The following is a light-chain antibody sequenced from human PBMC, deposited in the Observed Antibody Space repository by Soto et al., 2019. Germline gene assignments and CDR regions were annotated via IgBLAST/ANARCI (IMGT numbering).Light chain of an antibody. CDR3: QQSSNWPPGVT. CDR2: DAS. CDR1: QSVSGY. J-gene: IGKJ3*01. Sequence: EIVLTQSPAILSLSPGERATLSCRASQSVSGYLARYQQKPGQAPRLLIYDASNRATDIPARFSGSGSGTDFTLTISSLEPEDFAIYYCQQSSNWPPGVTFGPGTKVDIK. V-gene: IGKV3-11*01.